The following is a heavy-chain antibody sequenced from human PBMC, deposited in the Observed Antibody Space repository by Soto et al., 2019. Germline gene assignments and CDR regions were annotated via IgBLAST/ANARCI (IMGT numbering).Heavy chain of an antibody. V-gene: IGHV4-31*03. CDR1: GASITSGGYY. CDR2: IYYSGST. Sequence: QVQLQESGPGLVKPSQPLSLTCTVSGASITSGGYYWSWIRQHPGKGLEWIGSIYYSGSTYYNPSLQSRVTIAVATSKNQFSMKLSSVTAADPAVYYCTRSIQHLGQGNLVTVSS. J-gene: IGHJ1*01. CDR3: TRSIQH.